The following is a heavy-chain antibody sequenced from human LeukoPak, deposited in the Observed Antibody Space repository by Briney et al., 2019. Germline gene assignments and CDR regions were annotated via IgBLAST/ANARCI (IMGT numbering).Heavy chain of an antibody. D-gene: IGHD1-26*01. Sequence: RGSLRLSCAASGFTVSNNYMIWVRQAPGKGLEWVSVLYSDGTTYYADSVKGRFTISRDNSKNTLFLQMNSLRAEDTAMYYCARGGAYSGSYCFDYWGQGTLVTASS. CDR2: LYSDGTT. CDR1: GFTVSNNY. CDR3: ARGGAYSGSYCFDY. V-gene: IGHV3-53*01. J-gene: IGHJ4*02.